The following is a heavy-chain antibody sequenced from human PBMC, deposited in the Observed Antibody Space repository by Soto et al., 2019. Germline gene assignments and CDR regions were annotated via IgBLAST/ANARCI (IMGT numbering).Heavy chain of an antibody. CDR2: IIPIFGTA. D-gene: IGHD3-10*01. CDR1: GGTFSSYA. J-gene: IGHJ6*02. Sequence: SVKVSCKASGGTFSSYAISWVRQAPGQGLEWMGGIIPIFGTANYAQKFQGRVTITADESTSTAYMELSSLRSEDTAVYYCARRVTMVRGGPYGMDVWGQGTTVTVSS. V-gene: IGHV1-69*13. CDR3: ARRVTMVRGGPYGMDV.